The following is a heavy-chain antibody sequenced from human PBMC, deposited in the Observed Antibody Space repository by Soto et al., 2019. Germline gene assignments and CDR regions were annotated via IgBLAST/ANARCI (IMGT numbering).Heavy chain of an antibody. J-gene: IGHJ3*02. CDR3: ARILPGRWSFQTFDI. V-gene: IGHV3-7*01. Sequence: PGGSLRLSCAASGFTFSNYWMTWVRQVPGKGLEWVANTHQDGSERYYVDSVKGRFTISRDNTKNSLYLQMNSLRAEDTAVYYCARILPGRWSFQTFDIWGQGTMVTVSS. CDR1: GFTFSNYW. D-gene: IGHD2-15*01. CDR2: THQDGSER.